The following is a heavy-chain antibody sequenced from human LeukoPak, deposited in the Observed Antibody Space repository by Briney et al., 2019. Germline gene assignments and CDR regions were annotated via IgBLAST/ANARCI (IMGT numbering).Heavy chain of an antibody. CDR1: GGSISSYY. Sequence: SETLSLTCTVSGGSISSYYWSWIRQPPGKGLEWIGYIYYSGSTNYNPSLKSRVTISVDTSKNQFSLKLSSVTAADTAVYYCARGPPYIVVVTPIGFFHYWGQGTLVTVSS. D-gene: IGHD2-21*02. CDR3: ARGPPYIVVVTPIGFFHY. J-gene: IGHJ4*02. CDR2: IYYSGST. V-gene: IGHV4-59*12.